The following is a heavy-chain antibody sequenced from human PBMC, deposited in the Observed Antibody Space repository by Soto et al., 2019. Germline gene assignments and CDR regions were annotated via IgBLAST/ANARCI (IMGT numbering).Heavy chain of an antibody. V-gene: IGHV4-31*03. CDR3: ARRLADTFYTFFNWVEP. CDR1: GGSINTGGYY. CDR2: VFYTGTA. Sequence: QVQLQESGPRLVKPSQTLSLTCTVSGGSINTGGYYWGWIRQLPGEAVEWIGHVFYTGTAFYNPSLKSRSAISIDTSANQFLLQMSSVTAADTAIYYCARRLADTFYTFFNWVEPWGQGILVTVS. D-gene: IGHD2-21*01. J-gene: IGHJ5*02.